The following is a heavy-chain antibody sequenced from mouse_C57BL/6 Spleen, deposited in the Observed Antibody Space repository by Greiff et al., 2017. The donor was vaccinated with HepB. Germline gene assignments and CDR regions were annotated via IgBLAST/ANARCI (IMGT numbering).Heavy chain of an antibody. V-gene: IGHV5-6*01. J-gene: IGHJ3*01. CDR2: ISSGGSYT. D-gene: IGHD3-2*02. CDR3: ARDSSGSGLAY. CDR1: GFTFSSYG. Sequence: EVQVVESGGDLVKPGGSLKLSCAASGFTFSSYGMSWVRQTPDKRLEWVATISSGGSYTYYPDSVKGRFTISRDNAKNTLYLQMSSLKSEDTAMYYCARDSSGSGLAYWGHGALVTVSA.